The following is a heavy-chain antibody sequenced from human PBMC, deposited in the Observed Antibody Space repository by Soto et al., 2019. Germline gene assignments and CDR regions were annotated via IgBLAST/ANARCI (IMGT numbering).Heavy chain of an antibody. Sequence: SVKDSCKASGGTFSSYAISWVRQAPGQGLEWMGGIIPIFGTANYAQKFQGRVTITADESTSTAYMELSSLRSEDTAVYYCARATFRRGSIASRVEAPYYYGMYVWGQGTTVTVAS. CDR1: GGTFSSYA. CDR3: ARATFRRGSIASRVEAPYYYGMYV. J-gene: IGHJ6*02. CDR2: IIPIFGTA. V-gene: IGHV1-69*13. D-gene: IGHD6-6*01.